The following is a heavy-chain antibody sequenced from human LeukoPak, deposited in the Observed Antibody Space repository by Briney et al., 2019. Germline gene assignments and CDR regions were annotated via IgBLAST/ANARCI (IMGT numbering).Heavy chain of an antibody. Sequence: ASVKVSCKASGGTFSSYAISWVRQAPGQWLEWMGGIIPIFGTANYAQKFQGRVTITADESTSTAYMELSSLRSEDTAVYYCARNIAVAGRSKYYFDYWGQGTLVTVSS. D-gene: IGHD6-19*01. V-gene: IGHV1-69*13. CDR2: IIPIFGTA. CDR3: ARNIAVAGRSKYYFDY. J-gene: IGHJ4*02. CDR1: GGTFSSYA.